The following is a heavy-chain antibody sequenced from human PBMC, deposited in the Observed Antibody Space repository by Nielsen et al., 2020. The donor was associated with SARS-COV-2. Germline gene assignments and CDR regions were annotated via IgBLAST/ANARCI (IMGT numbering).Heavy chain of an antibody. D-gene: IGHD6-19*01. V-gene: IGHV3-74*01. CDR2: SSSDDTST. CDR3: ARNISGWH. Sequence: GGSLTLSCSASGFTTSRWLHWVRQAPGKGLVWVSGSSSDDTSTNYADSVRGRFTISRDNAKNTLYLQMNSLRVEDTAIYYCARNISGWHWGQGTLVSVSS. J-gene: IGHJ4*02. CDR1: GFTTSRW.